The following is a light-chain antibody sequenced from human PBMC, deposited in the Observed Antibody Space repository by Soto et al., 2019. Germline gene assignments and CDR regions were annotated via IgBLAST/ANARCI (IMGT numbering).Light chain of an antibody. CDR2: VAS. V-gene: IGKV1-9*01. Sequence: DIQLTPSPAFLSASLGNRVTLTFPASQDISSYLAWYQQKPGKAPKLLIYVASTLQSGVPSRFSGSGSGTDFALTITSLQAEDFATYYCQQLRMYPSTFGGGTKVDIK. CDR3: QQLRMYPST. J-gene: IGKJ4*01. CDR1: QDISSY.